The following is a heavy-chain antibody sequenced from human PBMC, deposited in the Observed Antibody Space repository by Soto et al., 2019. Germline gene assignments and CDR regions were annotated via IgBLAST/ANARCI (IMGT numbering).Heavy chain of an antibody. CDR3: ARQRRADYYGSGIASMDV. CDR2: IYPGDSDT. V-gene: IGHV5-51*01. Sequence: GESLKISCKGSGYSFTSYWIGWVRQMPGKGLEWMGIIYPGDSDTRYSPSFQGQVTISADKSISTAYLQWSSLKASDTAMYYCARQRRADYYGSGIASMDVWGQGTTVTSP. D-gene: IGHD3-10*01. J-gene: IGHJ6*02. CDR1: GYSFTSYW.